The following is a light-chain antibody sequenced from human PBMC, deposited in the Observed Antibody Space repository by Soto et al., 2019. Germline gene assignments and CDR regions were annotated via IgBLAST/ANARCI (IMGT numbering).Light chain of an antibody. Sequence: EIVLTQSPATLPLSPGERATLSCRASQTVSSSLAWYQQKPGQAPRLLIYEASNRATGIPARFSGSGSGADFTLTISSPEPEDFALYYCQQHINWPLTFGGGTKVDSK. J-gene: IGKJ4*01. V-gene: IGKV3-11*01. CDR3: QQHINWPLT. CDR1: QTVSSS. CDR2: EAS.